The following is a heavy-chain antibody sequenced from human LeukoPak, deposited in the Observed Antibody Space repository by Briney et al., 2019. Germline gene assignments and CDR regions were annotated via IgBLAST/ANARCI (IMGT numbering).Heavy chain of an antibody. CDR1: GGSISRYF. CDR3: ARCPTSGGRCYEFDF. J-gene: IGHJ4*02. Sequence: PAETLSLTCTVSGGSISRYFWTWIRQPPGKGLEWVGYICYSGSSNYSPSLKSRVTMSVDSSKNQFSLKLTSMTPADTAVYYCARCPTSGGRCYEFDFWGQGTLVTV. D-gene: IGHD2-15*01. CDR2: ICYSGSS. V-gene: IGHV4-59*01.